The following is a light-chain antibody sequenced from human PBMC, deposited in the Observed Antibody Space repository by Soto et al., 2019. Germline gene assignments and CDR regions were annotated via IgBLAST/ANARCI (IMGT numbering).Light chain of an antibody. J-gene: IGKJ4*01. CDR2: WAS. Sequence: DIVMTQSPDCLAVSLGERATINCKSSQSILYSSNNKNYLAWYQQKPGQPPKLLIYWASTRESGVPDRFSGSGSGTDFTLPISSLQAEDVAVYYCQQYYSPPALTFGGGTKVEIK. CDR3: QQYYSPPALT. V-gene: IGKV4-1*01. CDR1: QSILYSSNNKNY.